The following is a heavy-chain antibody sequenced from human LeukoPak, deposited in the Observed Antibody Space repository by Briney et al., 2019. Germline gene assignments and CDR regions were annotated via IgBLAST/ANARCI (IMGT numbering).Heavy chain of an antibody. V-gene: IGHV4-39*01. CDR2: IYYSGST. CDR1: GXSISSNSYF. J-gene: IGHJ4*02. Sequence: PSETLSLTCTVSGXSISSNSYFWGWIRQPPGKGPEWIESIYYSGSTYYNPSLKSRVTISVDTSKNQFSLKLSSVTAADTAVYFCERQPAVAASGWLGFDYWGQGTLVTVSS. D-gene: IGHD6-13*01. CDR3: ERQPAVAASGWLGFDY.